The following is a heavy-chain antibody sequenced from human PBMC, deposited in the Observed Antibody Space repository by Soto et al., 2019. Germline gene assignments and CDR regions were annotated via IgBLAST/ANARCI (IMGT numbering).Heavy chain of an antibody. CDR3: ARDGWYASSRTNSFDP. D-gene: IGHD6-13*01. Sequence: ASVKVSCKASGYTFTSYGISWVRQAPGQGLEWMGWISAYNGNTNYAQKLQGRVTMTTDTSTSTAYMELRSLRSDDTAVCYCARDGWYASSRTNSFDPWGQGTLVTVSS. J-gene: IGHJ5*02. CDR1: GYTFTSYG. V-gene: IGHV1-18*04. CDR2: ISAYNGNT.